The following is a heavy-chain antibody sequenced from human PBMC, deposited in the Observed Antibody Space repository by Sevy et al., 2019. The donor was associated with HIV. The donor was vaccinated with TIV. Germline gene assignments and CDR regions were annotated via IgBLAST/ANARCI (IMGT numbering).Heavy chain of an antibody. V-gene: IGHV4-59*01. J-gene: IGHJ4*02. CDR2: IYFTGNT. CDR1: GGSISSYF. D-gene: IGHD1-1*01. CDR3: AGDSTTRPMVLDY. Sequence: SETLSLTCSVSGGSISSYFWTWVRQSPGKGLEWIGNIYFTGNTDYSPSLKSRVTLSLDTSNSQFSLTLKSVTAADTAIYFCAGDSTTRPMVLDYWGQGTLVTVSS.